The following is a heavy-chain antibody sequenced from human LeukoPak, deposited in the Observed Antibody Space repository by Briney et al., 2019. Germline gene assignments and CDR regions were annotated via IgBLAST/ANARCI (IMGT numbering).Heavy chain of an antibody. CDR2: IYTSGST. CDR1: GGSINSGSYY. CDR3: ARDFIYSQVDLKRFWFDP. J-gene: IGHJ5*02. D-gene: IGHD2-21*01. V-gene: IGHV4-61*02. Sequence: SETLSLTCTVSGGSINSGSYYWSWIRQPAGKGLEWIGRIYTSGSTNYNPSLKSRVTISVDTSKNQYSLKLSSVPAADTAVYYCARDFIYSQVDLKRFWFDPWGQGTLVTVSS.